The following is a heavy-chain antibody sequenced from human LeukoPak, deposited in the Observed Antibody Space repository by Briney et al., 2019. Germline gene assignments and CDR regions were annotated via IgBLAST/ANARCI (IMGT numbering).Heavy chain of an antibody. CDR2: INHSGST. CDR1: GYSISSGHY. V-gene: IGHV4-38-2*02. Sequence: SETLSLTCTVSGYSISSGHYWSWIRQPPGKGLEWIGEINHSGSTNYNPSLKSRVTISVDTSKNQFSLKLSSVTAADTAVYYCARHDYGGNSNFDYWGQGTLVTVSS. J-gene: IGHJ4*02. CDR3: ARHDYGGNSNFDY. D-gene: IGHD4-23*01.